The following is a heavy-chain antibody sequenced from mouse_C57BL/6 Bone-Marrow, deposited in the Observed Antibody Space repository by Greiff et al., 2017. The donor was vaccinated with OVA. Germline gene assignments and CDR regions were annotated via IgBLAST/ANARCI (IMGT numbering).Heavy chain of an antibody. CDR2: IDPSDSYT. V-gene: IGHV1-69*01. CDR1: GYTFTSYW. D-gene: IGHD2-4*01. CDR3: ARRGNFYYDYYYAMDY. J-gene: IGHJ4*01. Sequence: QVQLQQPGAELVMPGASVKLSCKASGYTFTSYWMHWVKQRPGQGLEWIGEIDPSDSYTNYNQKFKGKSTLTVDKSSSTAYMQLSSLTSEDSAVYYCARRGNFYYDYYYAMDYWGQGTSVTVSS.